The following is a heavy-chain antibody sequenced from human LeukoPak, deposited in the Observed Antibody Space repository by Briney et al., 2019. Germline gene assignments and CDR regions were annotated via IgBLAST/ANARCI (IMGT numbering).Heavy chain of an antibody. J-gene: IGHJ6*02. Sequence: ASVKVSCKASGYTFTSYDINWVRQATGQGLEWMGWMNPNSANTGYAQEFQGRVTMTRNTSISTAYMELSSLRSEDTAVYYCAKLASSSWPLYYYYGMDVWGQGTTVTVSS. D-gene: IGHD6-13*01. CDR1: GYTFTSYD. CDR3: AKLASSSWPLYYYYGMDV. CDR2: MNPNSANT. V-gene: IGHV1-8*01.